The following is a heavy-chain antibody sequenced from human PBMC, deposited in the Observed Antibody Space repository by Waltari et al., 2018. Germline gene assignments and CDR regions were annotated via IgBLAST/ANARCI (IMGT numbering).Heavy chain of an antibody. CDR2: ISSSSSYI. V-gene: IGHV3-21*01. CDR1: GFTFSSYS. Sequence: EVQLVESGGGLVKPGGSLRLSCAASGFTFSSYSMNWVRQAPGKGLEWVSSISSSSSYIYYADSVKGRFTISRDNAKNSLYLQMNSPRAEDTAVYYCAREEGYCSSTSCSGDYWGQGTLVTVSS. CDR3: AREEGYCSSTSCSGDY. J-gene: IGHJ4*02. D-gene: IGHD2-2*01.